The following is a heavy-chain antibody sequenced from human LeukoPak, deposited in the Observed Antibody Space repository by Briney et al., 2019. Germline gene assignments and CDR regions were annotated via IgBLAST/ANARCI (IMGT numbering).Heavy chain of an antibody. CDR3: VKDGSWGDYYFYFYIDV. CDR2: VTASGHYT. J-gene: IGHJ6*03. CDR1: GLTFSNFA. Sequence: GGSLRLSCEASGLTFSNFAMGWVRHAPGQGLEWVSGVTASGHYTYYADSAKGRFTISRDNSKNTLFLQMNSLRAEDTALYYCVKDGSWGDYYFYFYIDVWGKGTTVTVSS. D-gene: IGHD3-16*01. V-gene: IGHV3-23*01.